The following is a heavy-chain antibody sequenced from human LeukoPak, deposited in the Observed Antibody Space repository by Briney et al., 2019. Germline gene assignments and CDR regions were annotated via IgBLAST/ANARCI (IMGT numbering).Heavy chain of an antibody. CDR1: GYSFTGYY. Sequence: ASVKVSCKTSGYSFTGYYMHWVRQAPGQGLEWMGWINPKNGGTNYPQKFQGRVTMTTDRSVGTAYMELSSLASDDTAVYYCARRGAYFDYWGQGTLVTVSS. V-gene: IGHV1-2*02. CDR3: ARRGAYFDY. CDR2: INPKNGGT. J-gene: IGHJ4*02.